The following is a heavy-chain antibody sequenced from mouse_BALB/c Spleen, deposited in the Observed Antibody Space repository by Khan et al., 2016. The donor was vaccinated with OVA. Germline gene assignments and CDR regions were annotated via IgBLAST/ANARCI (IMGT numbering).Heavy chain of an antibody. CDR1: GYTFTDFA. CDR3: VRGGRFAY. J-gene: IGHJ3*01. V-gene: IGHV1S137*01. D-gene: IGHD1-1*02. CDR2: MSTYYGDA. Sequence: QVQLQQSGAELARPGVAVKISCKGSGYTFTDFAMHWVKRGHTKSLEWLGVMSTYYGDADYNQKLKGTASMTVDKSSSTAYMELARLTSEDSAIYYCVRGGRFAYWGQGTLVTVSA.